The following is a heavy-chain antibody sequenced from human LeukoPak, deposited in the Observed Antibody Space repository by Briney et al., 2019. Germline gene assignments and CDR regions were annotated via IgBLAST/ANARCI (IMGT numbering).Heavy chain of an antibody. CDR2: ISSSTRRI. V-gene: IGHV3-48*02. Sequence: PGGSLRLSCAASGFNFSSYSLNRVRQAPGKGLEWVSYISSSTRRIYYADSVKGRFTISRDSAKNSLYLQMDSLRDEDTAMYYCAREFPPHCSSTSCYPDHWGQGTLVTVA. D-gene: IGHD2-2*01. J-gene: IGHJ5*02. CDR3: AREFPPHCSSTSCYPDH. CDR1: GFNFSSYS.